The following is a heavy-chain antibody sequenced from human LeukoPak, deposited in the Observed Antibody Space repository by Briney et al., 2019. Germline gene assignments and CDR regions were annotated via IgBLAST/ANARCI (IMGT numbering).Heavy chain of an antibody. Sequence: SETLSLTCAVYGGSFSGYYWSWIRQPPGKGLEWIGEINHSGSTNYNPSLKSRVTLSVDTSKNQFSLKLSSVTAADTAVYYCARGSPYRTYLGPFDYWGQGTLVTVSS. CDR1: GGSFSGYY. J-gene: IGHJ4*02. V-gene: IGHV4-34*01. CDR2: INHSGST. CDR3: ARGSPYRTYLGPFDY. D-gene: IGHD1-26*01.